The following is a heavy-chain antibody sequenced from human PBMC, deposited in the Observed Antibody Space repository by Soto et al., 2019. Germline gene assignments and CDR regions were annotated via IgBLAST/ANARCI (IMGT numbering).Heavy chain of an antibody. CDR1: GGSISSFY. CDR3: ARLPAVAGTDY. D-gene: IGHD6-19*01. V-gene: IGHV4-59*08. CDR2: IYYSGST. Sequence: SETLSLTCTVSGGSISSFYWSWIRRPPGKGLEWIGYIYYSGSTNYNPSLKSRVTISVDTSKNQFSLKLSSVTAADTAVYYCARLPAVAGTDYWGQGTLVTVSS. J-gene: IGHJ4*02.